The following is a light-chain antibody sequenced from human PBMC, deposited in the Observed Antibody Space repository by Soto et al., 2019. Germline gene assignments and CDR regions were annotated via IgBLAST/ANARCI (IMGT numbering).Light chain of an antibody. CDR3: QQYGSSPQT. CDR1: QSVSSTY. J-gene: IGKJ2*01. V-gene: IGKV3-20*01. CDR2: GAS. Sequence: EIVLTQSPGTLSLSPGERATLSCRASQSVSSTYLAWYQQKPGQPPRLLIYGASTRATGIPDRFSGSGSGTDFTLTISRLEPEDFAVYFCQQYGSSPQTFGQGTNLEIK.